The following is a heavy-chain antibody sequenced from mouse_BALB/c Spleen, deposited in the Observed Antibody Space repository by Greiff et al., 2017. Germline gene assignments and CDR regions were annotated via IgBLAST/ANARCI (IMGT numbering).Heavy chain of an antibody. V-gene: IGHV5-17*02. J-gene: IGHJ4*01. Sequence: DVHLVESGGGLVQPGGSRKLSCAASGFTFSSFGMHWVRQAPEKGLEWVAYISSGSSTIYYADTVKGRFTISRDNPKNTLFLQMTSLRSEDTAMYYCARGHLTTVVATDYYAMDYWGQGTSVTVSS. CDR1: GFTFSSFG. D-gene: IGHD1-1*01. CDR2: ISSGSSTI. CDR3: ARGHLTTVVATDYYAMDY.